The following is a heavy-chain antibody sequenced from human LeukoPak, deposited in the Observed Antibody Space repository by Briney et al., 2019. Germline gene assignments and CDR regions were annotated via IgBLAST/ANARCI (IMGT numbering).Heavy chain of an antibody. J-gene: IGHJ3*02. D-gene: IGHD3-10*01. Sequence: GGSLRLSCAASGFTFSNAWMSWVRQAPGKGLEWVGRIKSKTDGGTTDYAAPVKGRFTISRDDSKNTLYLQMNSLKTEDTAVYYCTTDSSPWQTVTMVREVGAFDIWGQGTMVTVSS. CDR3: TTDSSPWQTVTMVREVGAFDI. CDR1: GFTFSNAW. V-gene: IGHV3-15*01. CDR2: IKSKTDGGTT.